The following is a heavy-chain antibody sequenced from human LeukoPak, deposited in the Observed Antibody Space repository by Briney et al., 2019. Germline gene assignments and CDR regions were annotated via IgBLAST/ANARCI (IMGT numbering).Heavy chain of an antibody. J-gene: IGHJ4*02. Sequence: LRLSCAASGFTFSSYAMHWVRQAPGKGLEWIGYIYHSGSTYYNPSLKSRVTISVDRSKNQFSLKLSSVTAADTAVYYCARTLWFGEPGGFDYWGQGTLDTVSS. D-gene: IGHD3-10*01. CDR3: ARTLWFGEPGGFDY. V-gene: IGHV4-30-2*01. CDR2: IYHSGST. CDR1: GFTFSSYA.